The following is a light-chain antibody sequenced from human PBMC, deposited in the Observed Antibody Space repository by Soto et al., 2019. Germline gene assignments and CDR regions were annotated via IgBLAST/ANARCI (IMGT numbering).Light chain of an antibody. J-gene: IGLJ2*01. Sequence: QSMLTQPASVSGSPGQSITISCTGTASDIGADDFVSWYQHHPDKTPKLIIFEVTYRPTGISHRFSASKSGNTASLTISGLESEDEAIYYCSSYRRTTFPHVVFGGGTKLTVL. CDR2: EVT. CDR3: SSYRRTTFPHVV. V-gene: IGLV2-14*01. CDR1: ASDIGADDF.